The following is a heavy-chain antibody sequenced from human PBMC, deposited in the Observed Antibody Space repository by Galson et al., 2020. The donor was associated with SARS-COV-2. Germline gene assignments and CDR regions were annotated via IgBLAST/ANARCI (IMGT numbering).Heavy chain of an antibody. Sequence: SGPTLVKPTQTLTLTCTFSGFSLSTSAMRVSWIRQPPGKALEWLARIDWDDDKFYSTSLKTRLTISKDTSKNQVVLTMTNMDPVDTATYYCALGFRGYYYYYMDVWGKGTTVTVSS. D-gene: IGHD3-10*01. CDR1: GFSLSTSAMR. CDR3: ALGFRGYYYYYMDV. CDR2: IDWDDDK. V-gene: IGHV2-70*04. J-gene: IGHJ6*03.